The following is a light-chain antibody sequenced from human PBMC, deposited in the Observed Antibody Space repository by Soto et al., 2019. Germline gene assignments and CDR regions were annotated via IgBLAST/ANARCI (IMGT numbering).Light chain of an antibody. CDR2: GAS. CDR1: QDISTY. CDR3: QQCYSTPPT. J-gene: IGKJ1*01. V-gene: IGKV1-39*01. Sequence: DIQMTQSPSSLSASVGDRVTITCRASQDISTYLNWYQQKPGKAPKLLIFGASTLQSEVPSRFSGSGSGTDFTLTIGSLQPEDFATYYCQQCYSTPPTFGQGTKVDIK.